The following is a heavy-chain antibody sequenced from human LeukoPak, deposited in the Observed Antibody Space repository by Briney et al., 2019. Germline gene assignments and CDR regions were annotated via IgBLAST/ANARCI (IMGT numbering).Heavy chain of an antibody. CDR1: GFTFSSYS. D-gene: IGHD6-19*01. Sequence: GGSLRLSCAASGFTFSSYSMNWVRQAPGKGLEWVSYISSSSSTIYYADSVKGRFTISRDNAKNSLYLQMNSLRAEDTAVYYCARDKGIAVAGCFDYWGQGTLVTVSS. J-gene: IGHJ4*02. CDR3: ARDKGIAVAGCFDY. V-gene: IGHV3-48*01. CDR2: ISSSSSTI.